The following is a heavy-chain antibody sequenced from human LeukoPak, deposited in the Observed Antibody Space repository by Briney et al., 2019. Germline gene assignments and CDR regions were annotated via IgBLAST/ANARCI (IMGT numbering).Heavy chain of an antibody. CDR1: GFTFSSYA. CDR3: AKGRSIVVVPAAIFDY. Sequence: GGSLRLSCAASGFTFSSYAMSWVRQAPGKGLEWVSAISGSGGSTYYADSVKGRFTISRDNSKNTLYLQTNSLRAEDTAVYYCAKGRSIVVVPAAIFDYWGQGTLVTVSS. CDR2: ISGSGGST. J-gene: IGHJ4*02. D-gene: IGHD2-2*01. V-gene: IGHV3-23*01.